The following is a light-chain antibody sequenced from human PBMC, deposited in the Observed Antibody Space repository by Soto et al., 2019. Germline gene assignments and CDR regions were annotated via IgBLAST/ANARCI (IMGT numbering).Light chain of an antibody. J-gene: IGKJ2*01. Sequence: EIVMTQSPATLSVSPGERATLSCRASQSVSSNLAWYQQKPGQAPRLLIYGASTRATGIPARFSGSGSGTEFTLTISSLQSEDFALYYYHQYNNWPYTFGPGTKLEIK. CDR3: HQYNNWPYT. CDR2: GAS. CDR1: QSVSSN. V-gene: IGKV3-15*01.